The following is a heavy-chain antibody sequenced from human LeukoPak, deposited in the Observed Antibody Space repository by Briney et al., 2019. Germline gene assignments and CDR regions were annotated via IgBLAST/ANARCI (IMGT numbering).Heavy chain of an antibody. CDR3: ARARGSSANGAFDI. CDR2: IIPIFGTA. D-gene: IGHD2-2*01. J-gene: IGHJ3*02. Sequence: GASVKVSCKASGGTFSSYAISWVRQAPGQGLEWMGGIIPIFGTANYAQKFQGRVTITTDESTSTAYMELSSLRSEDTAVYYCARARGSSANGAFDIWGQGTMVTVSS. CDR1: GGTFSSYA. V-gene: IGHV1-69*05.